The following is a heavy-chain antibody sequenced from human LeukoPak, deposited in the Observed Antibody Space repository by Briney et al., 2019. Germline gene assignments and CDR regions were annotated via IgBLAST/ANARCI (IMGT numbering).Heavy chain of an antibody. CDR1: GGSISSGDYY. Sequence: SETLSLTCTVSGGSISSGDYYWSWIRQPPGKGLEWIGYIYYSGSTNYNPSLKSRVTISVDTSKNQFSLKLSSVTAADTAVYYCASHSGYLNGYFDYWGQGTLVTVSS. D-gene: IGHD5-12*01. V-gene: IGHV4-61*08. CDR3: ASHSGYLNGYFDY. J-gene: IGHJ4*02. CDR2: IYYSGST.